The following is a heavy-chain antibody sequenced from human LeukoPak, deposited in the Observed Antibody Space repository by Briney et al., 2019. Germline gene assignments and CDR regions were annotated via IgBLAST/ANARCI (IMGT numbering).Heavy chain of an antibody. D-gene: IGHD6-19*01. CDR1: GFTFSSYA. CDR2: ISGSGGST. Sequence: GGSLRLSCAASGFTFSSYAMSWVRQAPGKGLEWVSAISGSGGSTCYADSVKGRFTISRDNSKNTLYLQMNSLRAEDTAVYYCAKVRGPIAVAGTSLDYWGQGTLVTVSS. J-gene: IGHJ4*02. V-gene: IGHV3-23*01. CDR3: AKVRGPIAVAGTSLDY.